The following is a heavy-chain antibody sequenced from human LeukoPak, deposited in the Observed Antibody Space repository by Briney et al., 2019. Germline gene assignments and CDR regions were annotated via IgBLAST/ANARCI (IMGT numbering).Heavy chain of an antibody. D-gene: IGHD6-13*01. CDR3: ARVGSSWYLGWSGYYYYMDV. J-gene: IGHJ6*03. CDR1: GGSISSYY. CDR2: IYYSGST. Sequence: SETLFLTCTVSGGSISSYYWSWIRQPPGKGLEWMGYIYYSGSTNYNPSLKSRVTISVDTSKNQFSLKLSSVTAADTAVYYCARVGSSWYLGWSGYYYYMDVWGKGTTVTVSS. V-gene: IGHV4-59*01.